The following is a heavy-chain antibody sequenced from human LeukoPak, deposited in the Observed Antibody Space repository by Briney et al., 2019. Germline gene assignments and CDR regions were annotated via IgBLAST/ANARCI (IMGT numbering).Heavy chain of an antibody. D-gene: IGHD3-22*01. V-gene: IGHV3-23*01. J-gene: IGHJ4*02. CDR3: AKGGYKYDSSGHNYFDY. Sequence: PSVTLSLTCTVSGGSISSDSYYWGWIRQPPGKGLEWVSTISSSGGSTYYADSVKGRFTISRDNSKNTLYLQMNSLRPEDTAVFYCAKGGYKYDSSGHNYFDYWGQGTLVTVSS. CDR1: GGSISSDSYY. CDR2: ISSSGGST.